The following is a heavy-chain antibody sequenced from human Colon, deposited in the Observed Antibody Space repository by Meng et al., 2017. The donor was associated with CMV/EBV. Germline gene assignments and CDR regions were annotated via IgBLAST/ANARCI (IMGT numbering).Heavy chain of an antibody. D-gene: IGHD6-6*01. CDR3: ARKTRPRSHCFDP. V-gene: IGHV4-34*01. CDR1: GGSFSGYY. CDR2: INHSGST. J-gene: IGHJ5*02. Sequence: SETLSLTCAVYGGSFSGYYWSWIRQPPGKGLEWIGEINHSGSTNYNPSLKSRVTISVDTSKNQFSLKLSSVTAADTAVYYCARKTRPRSHCFDPWGQGTLVTVSS.